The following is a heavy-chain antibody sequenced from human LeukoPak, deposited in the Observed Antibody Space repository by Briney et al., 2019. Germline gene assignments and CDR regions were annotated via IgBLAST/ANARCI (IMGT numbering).Heavy chain of an antibody. Sequence: PSETLSLTCTVSGCSISSSSYYWGWIRQPPGKGLEWIGSIYYSGSTYYYPSLKSRVTISVDTSKNQFSLKLSSVTAADTAVYYCARHVARITGTTRWFDPWGQGTLVTVSS. CDR1: GCSISSSSYY. J-gene: IGHJ5*02. D-gene: IGHD1-7*01. CDR2: IYYSGST. CDR3: ARHVARITGTTRWFDP. V-gene: IGHV4-39*01.